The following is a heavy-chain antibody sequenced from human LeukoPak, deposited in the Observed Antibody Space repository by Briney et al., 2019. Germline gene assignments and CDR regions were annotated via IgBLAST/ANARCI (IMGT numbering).Heavy chain of an antibody. V-gene: IGHV3-49*04. Sequence: GRSLRLSCTASGFTFSDHAMTWVRQAPGKGLEWVGFVRSKAYGGTTEYAASGKGRFTISRDDSKSIAYLQMNSLKTEDTAVYYCTRTSRGWFGNSYFDYWGQGTLVTVSS. J-gene: IGHJ4*02. CDR1: GFTFSDHA. CDR2: VRSKAYGGTT. CDR3: TRTSRGWFGNSYFDY. D-gene: IGHD3-10*01.